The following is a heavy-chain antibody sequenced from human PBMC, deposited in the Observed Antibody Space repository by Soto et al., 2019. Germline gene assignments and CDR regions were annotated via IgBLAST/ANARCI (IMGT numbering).Heavy chain of an antibody. D-gene: IGHD1-1*01. CDR1: GGSISSYY. V-gene: IGHV4-59*08. CDR2: IYYSGST. J-gene: IGHJ4*02. CDR3: ARRYGYSFDY. Sequence: PSETLSLTCTVSGGSISSYYWSWIRRPPGKGLEWIGYIYYSGSTNYNPSLKSRVTISVDTSKNQFSLKLSSVTAADTAVYYCARRYGYSFDYWGQGTLVTVSS.